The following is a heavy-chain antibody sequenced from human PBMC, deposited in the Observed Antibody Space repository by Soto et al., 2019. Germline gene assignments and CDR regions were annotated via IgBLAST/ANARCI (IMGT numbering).Heavy chain of an antibody. D-gene: IGHD5-18*01. CDR2: IYSGGSA. V-gene: IGHV3-66*04. Sequence: EVQLVESGGGLVQPGGSLRLSCAASGFTVSSNYMSWVRQAPGKGLEWVSGIYSGGSAYYADSVKGRFPISRDNSKNTMYLQMSSLRAEDTAVYYCARHGYSYGGGYFDYWGQGTLVTVSS. CDR3: ARHGYSYGGGYFDY. CDR1: GFTVSSNY. J-gene: IGHJ4*02.